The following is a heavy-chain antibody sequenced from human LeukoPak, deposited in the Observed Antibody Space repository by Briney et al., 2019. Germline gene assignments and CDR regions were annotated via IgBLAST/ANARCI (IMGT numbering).Heavy chain of an antibody. D-gene: IGHD2-15*01. V-gene: IGHV4-39*01. CDR1: GGSISSSAYY. Sequence: PSETLSLTCTVSGGSISSSAYYWGWIRQPPGKGLEWIGSIYYSGSTYYNPSLKSRVTISVDTSKNQYSLKLSSVTAADTAVYYCARTLGYCSGGSCYSGWFDPWGRGTLVTVSS. J-gene: IGHJ5*02. CDR3: ARTLGYCSGGSCYSGWFDP. CDR2: IYYSGST.